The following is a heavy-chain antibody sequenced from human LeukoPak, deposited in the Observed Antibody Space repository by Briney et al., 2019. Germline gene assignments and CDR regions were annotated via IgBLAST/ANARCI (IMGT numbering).Heavy chain of an antibody. Sequence: GGSLRLSCAASGFTFSDYYMSWIRQAPGKGLEWVSYISSSGSTIYYADSVKGRFTISRDNAKTSLYLQMNSLRAEDTAVYYCARCYRGIAVAETEFDPWGQGTLVTVSS. D-gene: IGHD6-19*01. CDR3: ARCYRGIAVAETEFDP. V-gene: IGHV3-11*04. J-gene: IGHJ5*02. CDR1: GFTFSDYY. CDR2: ISSSGSTI.